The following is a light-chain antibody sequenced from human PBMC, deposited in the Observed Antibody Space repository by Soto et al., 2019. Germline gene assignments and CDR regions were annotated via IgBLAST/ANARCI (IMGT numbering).Light chain of an antibody. V-gene: IGKV3-15*01. Sequence: EIVMTQSPATLSVSPGERATLSCRASQSVSRNVAWYQQKPGQAPRLLIHDASTMATGISVRFSGSGSGTELTLNISSLQSEDVAVYDCKQDNNWLWTFGQGTKVEIK. CDR1: QSVSRN. CDR3: KQDNNWLWT. CDR2: DAS. J-gene: IGKJ1*01.